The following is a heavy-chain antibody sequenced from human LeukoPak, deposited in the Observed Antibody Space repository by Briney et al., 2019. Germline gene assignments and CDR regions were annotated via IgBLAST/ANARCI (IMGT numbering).Heavy chain of an antibody. CDR1: GFTFSSYA. V-gene: IGHV3-30*04. CDR3: ARDRGGYGGFDY. Sequence: GGSLRLSCAASGFTFSSYAMHWVRQAPGKGLEWVAVISYDGSNKYYADSVKGRFTISRDNSKNTLYLQMNSLRAEDTAVYYCARDRGGYGGFDYWGQGTLVTVSS. J-gene: IGHJ4*02. D-gene: IGHD4-23*01. CDR2: ISYDGSNK.